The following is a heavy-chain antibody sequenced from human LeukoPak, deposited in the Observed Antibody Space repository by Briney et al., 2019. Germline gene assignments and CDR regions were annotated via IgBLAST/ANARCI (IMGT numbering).Heavy chain of an antibody. CDR2: ISGSGGST. CDR3: AKDTTYYYDSSGHWDY. Sequence: GGSLGLSCAASGFTFSSYAMSWVRQAPGKGLEWVSAISGSGGSTYYADSVKGRFTISRDNSKNTLYLQMNSLRAEDTAVYYCAKDTTYYYDSSGHWDYWGQGTLVTVSS. V-gene: IGHV3-23*01. CDR1: GFTFSSYA. D-gene: IGHD3-22*01. J-gene: IGHJ4*02.